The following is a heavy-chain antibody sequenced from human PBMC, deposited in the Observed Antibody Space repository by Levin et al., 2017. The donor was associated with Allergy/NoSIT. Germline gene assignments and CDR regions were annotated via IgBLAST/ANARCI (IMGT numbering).Heavy chain of an antibody. CDR2: IYYSGST. J-gene: IGHJ2*01. CDR1: GGSISSSSYY. Sequence: PSETLSLTCTVSGGSISSSSYYWGWIRQPPGKGLEWIGSIYYSGSTYYNPSLKSRVTISVDTSKNQFSLKLSSVTAADTAVYYCASIGYCSGGSCYEPYYAYWYFDLWGRGTLVTVSS. D-gene: IGHD2-15*01. CDR3: ASIGYCSGGSCYEPYYAYWYFDL. V-gene: IGHV4-39*07.